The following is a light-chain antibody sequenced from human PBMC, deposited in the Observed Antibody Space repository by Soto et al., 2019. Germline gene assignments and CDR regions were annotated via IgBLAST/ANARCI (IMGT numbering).Light chain of an antibody. CDR2: YDD. Sequence: QSVLTQPPSVSEAPRQRVTISCSGSSSNIGNNAVNWYQQLPGKAPKLLIYYDDLLPSGVSDRFSGSKYVTSASLAISGLQSEDESDYDCAAWDDSLNGWVFGGGTKLTVL. J-gene: IGLJ3*02. CDR3: AAWDDSLNGWV. V-gene: IGLV1-36*01. CDR1: SSNIGNNA.